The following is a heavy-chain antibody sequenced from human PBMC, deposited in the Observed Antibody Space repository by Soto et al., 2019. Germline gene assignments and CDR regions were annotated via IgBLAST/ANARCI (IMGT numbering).Heavy chain of an antibody. CDR1: GFTFSSYA. J-gene: IGHJ4*02. CDR3: ARVYPVAVSSDY. D-gene: IGHD6-19*01. Sequence: QVQLVESGGGVVQPGRSLRLSCAASGFTFSSYAMHWVRQAPGKGLEWVAVISYDGSNKYYADSVKGRFTISRDNSKNKLYLQTNSRRAEDTAVYYCARVYPVAVSSDYWGQGTLVTVAS. V-gene: IGHV3-30-3*01. CDR2: ISYDGSNK.